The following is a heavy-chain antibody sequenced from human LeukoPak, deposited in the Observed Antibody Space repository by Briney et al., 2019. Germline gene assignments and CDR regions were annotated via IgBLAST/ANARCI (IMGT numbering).Heavy chain of an antibody. CDR2: IYTSGST. CDR1: GGSISGYY. J-gene: IGHJ6*03. Sequence: SETLSLTCTVSGGSISGYYWSWIRQPAGKGLEWIGRIYTSGSTNYNPSLKSRVTMSVDTSKNQFSLKLSSVTAADTAVYYCARGYILAAAGTYYYYYMDVWGKGTTVTVSS. CDR3: ARGYILAAAGTYYYYYMDV. V-gene: IGHV4-4*07. D-gene: IGHD6-13*01.